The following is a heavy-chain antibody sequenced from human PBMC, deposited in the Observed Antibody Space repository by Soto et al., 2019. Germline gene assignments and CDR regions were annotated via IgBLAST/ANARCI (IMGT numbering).Heavy chain of an antibody. CDR2: IYRGGET. CDR3: ARDPGERTGMSV. Sequence: EVQVVESGGDLVQPGGSLRLSCAASGFTVSGDYMNWVRQAPGKGLEWVSVIYRGGETYYADSVKGRFTISRDNSENMVYLQMNSLRAEDTAVYYCARDPGERTGMSVWGQGTTVTVSS. J-gene: IGHJ6*02. CDR1: GFTVSGDY. V-gene: IGHV3-66*01. D-gene: IGHD1-26*01.